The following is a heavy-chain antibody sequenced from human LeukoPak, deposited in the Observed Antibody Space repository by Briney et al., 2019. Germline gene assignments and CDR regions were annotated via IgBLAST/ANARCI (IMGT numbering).Heavy chain of an antibody. CDR2: IYYGENT. CDR1: GGSISSSSYY. J-gene: IGHJ4*02. CDR3: ARRDDSSGYHKIFDY. V-gene: IGHV4-39*01. Sequence: SETLSLTCTVSGGSISSSSYYWGWIRQPPGKGLEWIGNIYYGENTYYNPSLKSRVTISIDTSKNQFYLKLSSLTAADTAVYFCARRDDSSGYHKIFDYWGPGTLVTVSS. D-gene: IGHD3-22*01.